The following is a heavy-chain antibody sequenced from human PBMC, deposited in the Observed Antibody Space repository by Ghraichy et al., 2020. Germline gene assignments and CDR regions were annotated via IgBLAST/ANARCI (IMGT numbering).Heavy chain of an antibody. CDR1: GFTFSSYA. CDR3: ARVFIGSGPSRYFDY. V-gene: IGHV3-23*01. J-gene: IGHJ4*02. CDR2: ISGSGGTA. Sequence: GGSLRLSCAASGFTFSSYAMRWVRQAPGKGLEWVSGISGSGGTAYYADSVKGRFTISRDNSKNTLYLQMNSLRAEDTAVYYCARVFIGSGPSRYFDYWGQGTLVTVSS. D-gene: IGHD2-15*01.